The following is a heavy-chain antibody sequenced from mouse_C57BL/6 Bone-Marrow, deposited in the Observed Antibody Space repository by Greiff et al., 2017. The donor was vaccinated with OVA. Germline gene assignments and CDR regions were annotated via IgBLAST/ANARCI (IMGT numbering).Heavy chain of an antibody. CDR3: SYGFAY. CDR2: INSDGGST. J-gene: IGHJ3*01. V-gene: IGHV5-2*01. D-gene: IGHD1-1*01. CDR1: EYEFPSHD. Sequence: EVKLMESGGGLVQPGESLKLSCESNEYEFPSHDMSWVRKTPEKRLELVAAINSDGGSTYYPDTMERRFIISRDNTKKTLYLQMSSLRSEDTEDYGSSYGFAYWGQGTLVTVSA.